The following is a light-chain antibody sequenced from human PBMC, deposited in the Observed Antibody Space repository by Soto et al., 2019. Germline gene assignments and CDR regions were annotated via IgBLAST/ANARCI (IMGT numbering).Light chain of an antibody. CDR3: QQCYSPPRGMHS. Sequence: DIQMTQSPSSLFASVGARVTITCRASQSISTYLHWYQQKPGKAPNVLIYAASSLQSGVPSRFSCSGSGTDFTPPISSLQPEDFATSYCQQCYSPPRGMHSLGQGTKLDIK. J-gene: IGKJ2*03. CDR2: AAS. V-gene: IGKV1-39*01. CDR1: QSISTY.